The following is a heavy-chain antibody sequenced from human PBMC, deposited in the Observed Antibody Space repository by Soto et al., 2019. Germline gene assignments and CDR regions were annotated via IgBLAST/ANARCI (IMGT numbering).Heavy chain of an antibody. Sequence: SQTLSLTCAISGDSVSSNSAAWNWIRQSPSRGLEWLGGTYYGSKWYNDYAVSVKSRITINPDTSKNQFSLQLNSVTPEDTAVYYCARDRDGYNYYYYYYGMDVWGQGTTVTVSS. CDR3: ARDRDGYNYYYYYYGMDV. CDR1: GDSVSSNSAA. CDR2: TYYGSKWYN. J-gene: IGHJ6*02. V-gene: IGHV6-1*01. D-gene: IGHD5-12*01.